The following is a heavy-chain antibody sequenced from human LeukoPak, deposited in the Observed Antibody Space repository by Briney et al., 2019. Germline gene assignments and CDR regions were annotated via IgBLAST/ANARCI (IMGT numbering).Heavy chain of an antibody. V-gene: IGHV4-61*08. CDR3: ARTNSGSYYGSYNWFDP. CDR2: IYYSGST. CDR1: GGSISSGGYY. Sequence: SQTLSLTCTVSGGSISSGGYYWSWIRQHPGKGLEWIGYIYYSGSTNYNPSLKSRVTISVDTSKNQFSLKLSSVTAADTAVYYCARTNSGSYYGSYNWFDPWGQGTLVTVSS. D-gene: IGHD1-26*01. J-gene: IGHJ5*02.